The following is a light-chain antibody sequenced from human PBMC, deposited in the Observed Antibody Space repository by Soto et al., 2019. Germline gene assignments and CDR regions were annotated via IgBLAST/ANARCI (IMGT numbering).Light chain of an antibody. J-gene: IGKJ5*01. V-gene: IGKV1-39*01. CDR2: AAS. CDR1: QSISSY. CDR3: RQSYSTPFT. Sequence: DIQMTQSPFSLSASVGDRVTITCRASQSISSYLNWYQQKPGKAPNLLIYAASSLQSGVPSRFSGSASGTGFTLTISSLHPEDFATYYCRQSYSTPFTFGQGTRLEIK.